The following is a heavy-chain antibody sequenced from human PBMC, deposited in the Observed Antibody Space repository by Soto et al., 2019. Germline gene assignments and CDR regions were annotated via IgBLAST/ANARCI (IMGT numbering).Heavy chain of an antibody. V-gene: IGHV3-23*01. CDR2: ISGSGGST. D-gene: IGHD2-15*01. Sequence: GGSLRLSCAASGFTFSSYAMSWVRQAPGKGLEWVSAISGSGGSTYYADSVKGRFTISRDNSKNTLYLQMNSMRAEDTAVYYCAKGSLGYCIGGSCYSGPDYWGQGTLVTVSS. CDR1: GFTFSSYA. CDR3: AKGSLGYCIGGSCYSGPDY. J-gene: IGHJ4*02.